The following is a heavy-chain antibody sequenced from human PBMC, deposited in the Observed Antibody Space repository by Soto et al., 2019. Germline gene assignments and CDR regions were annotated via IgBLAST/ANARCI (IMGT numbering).Heavy chain of an antibody. J-gene: IGHJ6*02. Sequence: PGESLNISCKGSGYSFTSYWISWVLQMPGKGLEWMGRIDPSDSYTNYSPSFQGHVTISADKSISTAYLQWSSLKASDTAMYYCASPYSGSYYYGMDVWGQGTTVTVSS. D-gene: IGHD1-26*01. CDR2: IDPSDSYT. CDR1: GYSFTSYW. CDR3: ASPYSGSYYYGMDV. V-gene: IGHV5-10-1*01.